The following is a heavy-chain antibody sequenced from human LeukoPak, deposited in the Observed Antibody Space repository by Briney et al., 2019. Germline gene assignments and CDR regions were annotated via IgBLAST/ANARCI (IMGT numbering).Heavy chain of an antibody. J-gene: IGHJ4*02. Sequence: GGSLRLPCAASGFTFGDYGMSWVRQAPGKGLEWVSSINWNGGNTAYADSAKGRFTISRDTAKDSLYLQLNSLRAEDTALYYCARDRGWLQYIDYWGQGTLVTVSS. V-gene: IGHV3-20*04. CDR3: ARDRGWLQYIDY. CDR2: INWNGGNT. CDR1: GFTFGDYG. D-gene: IGHD5-24*01.